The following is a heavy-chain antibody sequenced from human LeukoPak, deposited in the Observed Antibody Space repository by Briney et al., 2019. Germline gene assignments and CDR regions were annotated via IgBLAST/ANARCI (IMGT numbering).Heavy chain of an antibody. D-gene: IGHD2-2*01. CDR1: GFSFSNYA. J-gene: IGHJ4*02. CDR3: AKDVVPAALYYFDY. V-gene: IGHV3-23*01. Sequence: PGGSLRLSCAASGFSFSNYAMSWVRQAPGKGLKWVSAISGSGGSTYYADSVKGRFTISRDNSKNTLYLQMNSLRAEDTAVYYCAKDVVPAALYYFDYWGQGTLVTVSS. CDR2: ISGSGGST.